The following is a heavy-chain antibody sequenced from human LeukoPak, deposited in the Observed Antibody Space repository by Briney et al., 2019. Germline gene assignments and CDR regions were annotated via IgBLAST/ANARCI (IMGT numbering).Heavy chain of an antibody. CDR1: GFTFSSYG. CDR2: ISYDGSNK. D-gene: IGHD3-3*01. V-gene: IGHV3-30*03. J-gene: IGHJ4*02. Sequence: PGGSLRLSCAASGFTFSSYGMHWVRQAPGKGLEWVAVISYDGSNKYYADSVKGRFTISRDNSKNTLYLQMGSLRAEDMAVYYCARAPQTYYDFWSGYLYFDYWGQGTLVTVSS. CDR3: ARAPQTYYDFWSGYLYFDY.